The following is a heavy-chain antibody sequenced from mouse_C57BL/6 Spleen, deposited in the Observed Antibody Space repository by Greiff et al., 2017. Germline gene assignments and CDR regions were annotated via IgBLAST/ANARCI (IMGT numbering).Heavy chain of an antibody. V-gene: IGHV1-82*01. CDR3: AREDYYGSRGNFDY. J-gene: IGHJ2*01. CDR2: IYPGDGDT. CDR1: GYAFSSSW. Sequence: QVQLQQSGPELVKPGASVKISCKASGYAFSSSWMNWVKQRPGKGLEWIGRIYPGDGDTNYNGKFKGKATLTADKSSSTAYMQLSSLTSEDSAVYFCAREDYYGSRGNFDYWGQGTTLTVSS. D-gene: IGHD1-1*01.